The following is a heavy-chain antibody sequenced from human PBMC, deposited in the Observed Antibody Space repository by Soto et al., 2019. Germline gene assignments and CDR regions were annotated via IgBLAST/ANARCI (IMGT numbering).Heavy chain of an antibody. J-gene: IGHJ4*02. V-gene: IGHV3-15*07. CDR3: TTGVTMIVVVTYFDY. CDR2: IKSKTDGGTT. Sequence: AGGSLRLSCAASGFTFSNAWMNWVRQAPGKGLEWVGRIKSKTDGGTTDYAAPVKGRFTISRDDSKNTLYLQMNSLKTEDTAVYYCTTGVTMIVVVTYFDYWGQGTLVTVSS. D-gene: IGHD3-22*01. CDR1: GFTFSNAW.